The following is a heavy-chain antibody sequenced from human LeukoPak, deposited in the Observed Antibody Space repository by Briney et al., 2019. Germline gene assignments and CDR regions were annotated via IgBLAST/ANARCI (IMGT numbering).Heavy chain of an antibody. D-gene: IGHD3-16*01. Sequence: SGGFLRLSCAASGFTFSSYAMHWVRQAPGKGLEWVAVISYDGSNKYYADSVKGRFTISRDNSKNTLYLQMNSLRAEDTAVYYCARDLGGSFDYWGQGTLVTVSS. CDR2: ISYDGSNK. CDR1: GFTFSSYA. V-gene: IGHV3-30*04. CDR3: ARDLGGSFDY. J-gene: IGHJ4*02.